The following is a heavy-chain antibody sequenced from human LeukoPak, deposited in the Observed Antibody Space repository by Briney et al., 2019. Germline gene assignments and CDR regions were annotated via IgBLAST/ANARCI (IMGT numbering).Heavy chain of an antibody. CDR3: ARDGGAGGKGLVGAFDI. CDR1: GFTFSSYG. Sequence: PGRSLRLSCAASGFTFSSYGMHWVRQAPGKGLEWVAVISYDGSNKYDADSVKGRFTISRDNSKNTLYLQMNSLRAEDTAVYYCARDGGAGGKGLVGAFDIWGQGTMATVSS. D-gene: IGHD4-23*01. V-gene: IGHV3-30*03. J-gene: IGHJ3*02. CDR2: ISYDGSNK.